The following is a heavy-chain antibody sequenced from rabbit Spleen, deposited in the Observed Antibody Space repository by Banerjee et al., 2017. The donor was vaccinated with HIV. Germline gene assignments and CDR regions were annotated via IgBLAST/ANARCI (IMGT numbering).Heavy chain of an antibody. D-gene: IGHD1-1*01. CDR2: IYAGSSGST. CDR1: GFSFSSSYY. V-gene: IGHV1S45*01. J-gene: IGHJ6*01. Sequence: QEQLEESGGDLVKPGASLTLTCTASGFSFSSSYYMCWVRQAPGKGLEWIACIYAGSSGSTYYANWAKGRFTISKTSSTTVTLQMTSLTAADTATYFCARDTSSSFSSYGMDLWGPGTLVTVS. CDR3: ARDTSSSFSSYGMDL.